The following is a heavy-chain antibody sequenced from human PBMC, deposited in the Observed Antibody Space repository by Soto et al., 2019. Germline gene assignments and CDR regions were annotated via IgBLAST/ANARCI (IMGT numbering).Heavy chain of an antibody. CDR2: INHSGST. D-gene: IGHD3-10*01. CDR1: GGSFSGYY. V-gene: IGHV4-34*01. Sequence: QVQLQQWGAGLLKPSETLSLTCAVYGGSFSGYYWSWIRQPPGKGLEWIGEINHSGSTNYNPSLKSRVAISVDTSKNQFSLKLSSVTAADTAVYYCARDRGSGRKHFDYWGQGTLVTVSS. CDR3: ARDRGSGRKHFDY. J-gene: IGHJ4*02.